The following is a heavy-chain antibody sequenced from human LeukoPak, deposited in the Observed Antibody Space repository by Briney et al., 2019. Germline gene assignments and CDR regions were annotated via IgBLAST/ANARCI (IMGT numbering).Heavy chain of an antibody. J-gene: IGHJ4*02. D-gene: IGHD1-26*01. V-gene: IGHV5-51*01. Sequence: GESLKISCKASGYSFTSYWIGWVRQMLGEGLEWMGIIYPGDSDTRYSPSFQGQVTISVDKSINTAYLQWSSLKASDTAMYYCARQTGSYKDGYFDYWGQGTLVTVSS. CDR3: ARQTGSYKDGYFDY. CDR2: IYPGDSDT. CDR1: GYSFTSYW.